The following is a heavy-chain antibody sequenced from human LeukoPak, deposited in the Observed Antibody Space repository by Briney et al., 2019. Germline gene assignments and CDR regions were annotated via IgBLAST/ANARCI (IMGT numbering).Heavy chain of an antibody. J-gene: IGHJ5*02. D-gene: IGHD6-25*01. V-gene: IGHV4-59*08. CDR2: IYYSGST. Sequence: PSETLSLTCTVSGGSISSYYWSWIRQPPGKGLEWIGYIYYSGSTNYNPSLKSRVTISVDTSKNQFSLKLSSVTAADTAVYYCARHDWGAAEEIRGLVNWFDPWGQGTLVTVSS. CDR1: GGSISSYY. CDR3: ARHDWGAAEEIRGLVNWFDP.